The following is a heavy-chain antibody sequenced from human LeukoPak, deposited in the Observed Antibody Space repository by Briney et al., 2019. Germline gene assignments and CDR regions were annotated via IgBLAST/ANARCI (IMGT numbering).Heavy chain of an antibody. CDR1: GFSISDYY. J-gene: IGHJ4*02. V-gene: IGHV3-11*05. CDR2: ITSGSGSA. CDR3: TKERRGSYYAFES. D-gene: IGHD3-22*01. Sequence: GGSLRLSCDASGFSISDYYMSWIRQSPGKGLEWISYITSGSGSAKYADSVKGRFTISRDKAKNSVALQLNSLRAEDTAVYYCTKERRGSYYAFESWGQGTLVTVSS.